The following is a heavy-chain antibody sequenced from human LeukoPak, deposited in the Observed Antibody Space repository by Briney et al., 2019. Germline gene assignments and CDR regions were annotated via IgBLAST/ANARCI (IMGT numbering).Heavy chain of an antibody. CDR1: GFTVSSNY. J-gene: IGHJ5*02. CDR3: ARVYYYDSSSYSRWFEP. CDR2: IYSDGRT. D-gene: IGHD3-22*01. Sequence: GGSLTHSRAGSGFTVSSNYISWVRQAPGKGLEWVSVIYSDGRTDYADSVKGRFTISRDNSKNTLYLQLNTLRAEDTAVFYCARVYYYDSSSYSRWFEPWGQG. V-gene: IGHV3-53*01.